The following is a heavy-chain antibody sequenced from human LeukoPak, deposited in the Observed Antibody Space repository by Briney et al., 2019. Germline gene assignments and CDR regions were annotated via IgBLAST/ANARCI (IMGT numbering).Heavy chain of an antibody. CDR1: GGSISTSNCY. J-gene: IGHJ4*02. CDR2: IYYNGAT. V-gene: IGHV4-39*01. CDR3: AIEGRGYNDALGRKTDY. Sequence: SETLSLTCTVSGGSISTSNCYWGWIRQPPGKGLEWLGTIYYNGATQYNPSLKSRVTISIDTSKNQFSLKLSSVTAADSALYYCAIEGRGYNDALGRKTDYWGQGTLVTVSS. D-gene: IGHD5-18*01.